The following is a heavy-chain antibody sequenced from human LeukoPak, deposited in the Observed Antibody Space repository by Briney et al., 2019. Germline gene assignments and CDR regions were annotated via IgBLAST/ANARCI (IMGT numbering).Heavy chain of an antibody. D-gene: IGHD6-19*01. CDR2: ISAYNGNT. CDR1: GYTFTSYG. J-gene: IGHJ4*02. Sequence: GASVKVSCRASGYTFTSYGISWVRQAPGQGLEWMGWISAYNGNTNYAQKLQGRVTMTTDTSTSTAYMELRSLTSDDTAFYYCARDYSSGGYAFDYWGQGTLVTVSS. CDR3: ARDYSSGGYAFDY. V-gene: IGHV1-18*01.